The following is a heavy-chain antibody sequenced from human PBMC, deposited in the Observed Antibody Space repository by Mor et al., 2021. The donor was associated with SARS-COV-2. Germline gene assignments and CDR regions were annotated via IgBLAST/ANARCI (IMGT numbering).Heavy chain of an antibody. D-gene: IGHD2-15*01. CDR3: ARLGGFPHRFDY. J-gene: IGHJ4*02. Sequence: VRQAPGKGLEWVAVTSYDGHTKDYADSVQGRFSISRDNSKNTLYLQMSNLRTEDTAVYYCARLGGFPHRFDYWGQGTLVTVSS. V-gene: IGHV3-30-3*01. CDR2: TSYDGHTK.